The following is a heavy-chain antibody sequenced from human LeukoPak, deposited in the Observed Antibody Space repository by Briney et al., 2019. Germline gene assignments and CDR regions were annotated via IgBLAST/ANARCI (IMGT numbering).Heavy chain of an antibody. D-gene: IGHD6-19*01. CDR2: ISYDGSNA. Sequence: GGSLRLSCAVSGFAFSDYGMHWVRQAPGKGLEWVAVISYDGSNAYYADSVKGRFTIPRHNSKHTLYLQMNSLRGEDTAVYYCAKSNSGWYVPPSDWGQGTLVTVSS. CDR1: GFAFSDYG. J-gene: IGHJ4*02. CDR3: AKSNSGWYVPPSD. V-gene: IGHV3-30*18.